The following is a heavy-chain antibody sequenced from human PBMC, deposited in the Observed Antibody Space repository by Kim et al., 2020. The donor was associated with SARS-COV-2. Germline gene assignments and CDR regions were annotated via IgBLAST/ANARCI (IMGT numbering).Heavy chain of an antibody. CDR1: GFTFSSYA. J-gene: IGHJ4*02. D-gene: IGHD3-10*01. Sequence: GGSLRLSCAASGFTFSSYAMSWVRQAPGKGLEWVSAISGSGGSTYYADSVKGRFTISRDNSKNTLYLQMNSLRAEDTAVYYCAKDPDYYGSGSYYKGGFDYWGQGALVTVSS. CDR3: AKDPDYYGSGSYYKGGFDY. CDR2: ISGSGGST. V-gene: IGHV3-23*01.